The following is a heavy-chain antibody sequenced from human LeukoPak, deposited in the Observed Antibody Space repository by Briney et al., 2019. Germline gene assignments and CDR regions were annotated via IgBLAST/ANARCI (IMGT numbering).Heavy chain of an antibody. Sequence: LRLSCAASGFTFSDYYMSWIRQAPGKGLEWIGSIYHSGSTYYNPSLKSRVTISVDTSKNQFSLKLSSVTAADTAVYYCAREVEATPYYFDYWGQGTLVTVSS. D-gene: IGHD1-26*01. CDR3: AREVEATPYYFDY. V-gene: IGHV4-38-2*02. CDR1: GFTFSDYY. J-gene: IGHJ4*02. CDR2: IYHSGST.